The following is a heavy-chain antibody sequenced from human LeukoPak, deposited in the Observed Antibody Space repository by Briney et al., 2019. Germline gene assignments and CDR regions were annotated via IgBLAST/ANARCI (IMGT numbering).Heavy chain of an antibody. CDR1: GGSISSYY. J-gene: IGHJ6*02. CDR3: AGERGYSGYGKSSYYYYGMDV. Sequence: KPSETLSLTCTVSGGSISSYYWSWIRQPAGKGLEWIGRIYTSGSTNYNPSLKSRVTMSVDTSKNQFSLKLSSVTAADTAVYYCAGERGYSGYGKSSYYYYGMDVWGQGTTVTVSS. D-gene: IGHD5-12*01. V-gene: IGHV4-4*07. CDR2: IYTSGST.